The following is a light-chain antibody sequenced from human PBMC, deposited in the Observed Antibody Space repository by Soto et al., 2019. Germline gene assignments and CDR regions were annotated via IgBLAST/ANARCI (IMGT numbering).Light chain of an antibody. J-gene: IGKJ2*01. CDR3: QKYGRSLMYT. CDR2: GAS. Sequence: EIVLTQSPGTLSLSPGEGATLSCRASQSVDSSYLAWYQQKPGQAPRLLIFGASSRVTGIPDRFSGSGSGTDFTLTISRLEPEDFAVYYCQKYGRSLMYTFGQGTKLEIK. CDR1: QSVDSSY. V-gene: IGKV3-20*01.